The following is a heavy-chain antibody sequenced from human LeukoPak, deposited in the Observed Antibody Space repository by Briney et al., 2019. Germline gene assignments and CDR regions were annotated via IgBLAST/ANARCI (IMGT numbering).Heavy chain of an antibody. V-gene: IGHV3-9*01. CDR3: ARDRGVYRA. D-gene: IGHD4-11*01. CDR1: GFTFDDYA. J-gene: IGHJ4*02. Sequence: PGGSLRLSCAASGFTFDDYAMHWVRQAPGKGLEWVSGISWNSGSIGYADSVKGRFTISRDNAKNSLYLQMNSLRAEDTAVYYCARDRGVYRAWGQGPLVTVSS. CDR2: ISWNSGSI.